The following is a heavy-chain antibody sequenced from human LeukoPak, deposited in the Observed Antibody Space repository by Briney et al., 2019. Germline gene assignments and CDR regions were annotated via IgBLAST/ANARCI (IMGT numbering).Heavy chain of an antibody. J-gene: IGHJ4*02. V-gene: IGHV5-51*01. CDR3: ARLNDILTGPFDY. CDR2: IDPSDSET. CDR1: GYSFTKYW. D-gene: IGHD3-9*01. Sequence: EESLKISCKGSGYSFTKYWIGWVRQMPGKGLEWMGNIDPSDSETRHSPSFQGQVTISVDKPISTAYLQWNSLKASDTAMYYCARLNDILTGPFDYWGQGTLVTVSS.